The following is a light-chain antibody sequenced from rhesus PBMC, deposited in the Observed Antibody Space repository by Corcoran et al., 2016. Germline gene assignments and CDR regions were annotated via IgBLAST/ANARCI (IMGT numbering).Light chain of an antibody. J-gene: IGKJ3*01. Sequence: DIQMTQSPPSLSASVGDTVTITCRASQSISSWLAWYQQKPGKTPKLLIYKASSLQSGVPSRFSGSGSGTDFTLTISSLQSEDFAVYYCQQYTSIPFTFGPGTKLDV. CDR2: KAS. CDR1: QSISSW. V-gene: IGKV1-22*01. CDR3: QQYTSIPFT.